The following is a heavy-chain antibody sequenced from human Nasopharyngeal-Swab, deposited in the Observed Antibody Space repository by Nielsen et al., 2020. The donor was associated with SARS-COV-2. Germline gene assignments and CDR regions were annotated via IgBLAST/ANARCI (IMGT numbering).Heavy chain of an antibody. Sequence: GESLKISCAASGFTFSSYSVNWVRQAPGKGLEWVSSISISSSYKYYADSVKGRFTLSRDNSNNLLYLQMNNLRAEDTAVYYCARDSGIGAYFYYGMDVWGQGTTVTVSS. CDR2: ISISSSYK. CDR1: GFTFSSYS. D-gene: IGHD3-10*01. CDR3: ARDSGIGAYFYYGMDV. J-gene: IGHJ6*02. V-gene: IGHV3-21*06.